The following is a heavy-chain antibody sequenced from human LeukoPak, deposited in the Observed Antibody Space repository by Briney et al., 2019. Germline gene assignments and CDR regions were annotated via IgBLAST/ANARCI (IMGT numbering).Heavy chain of an antibody. V-gene: IGHV2-5*01. CDR2: IYGNDGK. D-gene: IGHD6-6*01. J-gene: IGHJ4*02. Sequence: SGPTLVNPTQTLTLTCTFSGFSLSTSEVAVGWIRQPPGKALEWPALIYGNDGKHYSPSLKSRLTITKDTSKNHVVVTMTNMDPVDTATYYCAHRRSSSFDYWGQGTLVTVSS. CDR3: AHRRSSSFDY. CDR1: GFSLSTSEVA.